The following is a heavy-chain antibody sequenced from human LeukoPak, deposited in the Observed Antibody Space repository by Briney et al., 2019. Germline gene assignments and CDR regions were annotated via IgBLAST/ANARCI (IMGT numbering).Heavy chain of an antibody. J-gene: IGHJ4*02. D-gene: IGHD3-3*01. CDR1: GGSISSNNYY. V-gene: IGHV4-39*07. CDR2: IYNSGST. Sequence: SETLSLTCTVSGGSISSNNYYWGWIRQPPGKGLEWIGSIYNSGSTYYNPSLQSRVTMSVDTSKNQFSLRLNSATAADTAVYFCARLIYDDLYYFDFWGQGTLVTVSS. CDR3: ARLIYDDLYYFDF.